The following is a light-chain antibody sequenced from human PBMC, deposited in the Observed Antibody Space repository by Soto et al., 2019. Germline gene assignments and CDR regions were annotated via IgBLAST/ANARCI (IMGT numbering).Light chain of an antibody. CDR1: QSVSSGY. Sequence: EIVLTQSTGTLSLSPGERATLSCRASQSVSSGYLAWYQQKPGQAPRLLIYGASTRATGIPDRFSGSGSGTDFTRTISRLEPEDFAVYYCQHYDSSPPAYTFGQGTKLEIK. V-gene: IGKV3-20*01. J-gene: IGKJ2*01. CDR3: QHYDSSPPAYT. CDR2: GAS.